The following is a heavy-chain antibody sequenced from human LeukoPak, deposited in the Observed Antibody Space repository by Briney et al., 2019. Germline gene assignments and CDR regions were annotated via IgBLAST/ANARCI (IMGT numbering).Heavy chain of an antibody. J-gene: IGHJ6*03. CDR3: ARDKGYDFWSGYTMDV. D-gene: IGHD3-3*01. Sequence: GGSLRLSCAASGFTFSSYSMNWVRQAPGKGLEWVSSISSSSSYMYYADSVKGRFTISRDNAKNSLYLQMNGLRAEDTAVYYCARDKGYDFWSGYTMDVWGKGTTVTVSS. V-gene: IGHV3-21*01. CDR2: ISSSSSYM. CDR1: GFTFSSYS.